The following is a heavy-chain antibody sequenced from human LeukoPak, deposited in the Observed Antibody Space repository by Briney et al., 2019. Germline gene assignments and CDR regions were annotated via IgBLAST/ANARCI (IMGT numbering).Heavy chain of an antibody. D-gene: IGHD6-13*01. CDR3: AGGYRWFDP. J-gene: IGHJ5*02. Sequence: GASVKVSCKASGYSFTSYYIHWVRQAPGQGLEWMAIIDPSTLTTTYAQKFQGRVTLTRDTSTSTVYMELSSLRSDDTAVYYCAGGYRWFDPWGQGTLVTVSS. CDR1: GYSFTSYY. V-gene: IGHV1-46*01. CDR2: IDPSTLTT.